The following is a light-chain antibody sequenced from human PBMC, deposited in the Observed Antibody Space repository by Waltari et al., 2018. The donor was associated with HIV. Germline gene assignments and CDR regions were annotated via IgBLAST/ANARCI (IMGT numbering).Light chain of an antibody. CDR2: GAS. Sequence: DTVLTNSPGTLSLSPGERATLYCRARQRVYANDLAWYQQKPGQAPRLIIYGASDRAAGIPERFRGSGSGTDFALTISKLEPEDFSVYYCHQYGDSPAFGQGTKVEIK. CDR3: HQYGDSPA. CDR1: QRVYAND. J-gene: IGKJ1*01. V-gene: IGKV3-20*01.